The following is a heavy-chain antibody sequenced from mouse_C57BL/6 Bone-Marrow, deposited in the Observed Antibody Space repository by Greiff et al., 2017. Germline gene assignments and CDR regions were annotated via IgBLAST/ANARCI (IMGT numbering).Heavy chain of an antibody. Sequence: EVQLVESGGGLVKPGGSLKLSCAASGFTFSSYAMSWVRQTPEKRLAWVATISDGGSYTYYPDNVKGRFTISRDNAKNNLYLQMSHLKSEDTAMYYCARDPSMDYWGQGTSVTVSS. J-gene: IGHJ4*01. CDR2: ISDGGSYT. CDR1: GFTFSSYA. CDR3: ARDPSMDY. V-gene: IGHV5-4*01.